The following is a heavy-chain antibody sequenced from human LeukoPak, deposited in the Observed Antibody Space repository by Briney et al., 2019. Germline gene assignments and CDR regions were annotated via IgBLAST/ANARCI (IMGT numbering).Heavy chain of an antibody. Sequence: PSETLSLTCAVSGGSISSSNWWSWVRQPPGKGLEWIGEIYHSGSTNYNPSLKSRVTISVDKSKNQFSLKLSSVTAADTAVYYCARSSSGSHWYFDLWGRGTLVTVSS. V-gene: IGHV4-4*02. CDR1: GGSISSSNW. CDR2: IYHSGST. J-gene: IGHJ2*01. CDR3: ARSSSGSHWYFDL. D-gene: IGHD6-19*01.